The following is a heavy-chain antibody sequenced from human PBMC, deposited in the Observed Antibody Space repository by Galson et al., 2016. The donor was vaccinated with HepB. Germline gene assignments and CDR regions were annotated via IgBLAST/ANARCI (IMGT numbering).Heavy chain of an antibody. D-gene: IGHD5-12*01. CDR1: GFAFSSYW. J-gene: IGHJ4*02. CDR2: INSGGSRR. Sequence: SLRLSCAASGFAFSSYWMYWVRQPPGKGLVWVSRINSGGSRRTYADSVKGRFTISRDNARNTLYLQMDSLRAEDTAVYYCARGGYDGYEIDYWGQGTLVSVSS. CDR3: ARGGYDGYEIDY. V-gene: IGHV3-74*01.